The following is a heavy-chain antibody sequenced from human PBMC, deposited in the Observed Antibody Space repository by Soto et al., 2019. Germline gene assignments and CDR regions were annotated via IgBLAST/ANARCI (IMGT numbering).Heavy chain of an antibody. CDR2: IIPIFGTA. D-gene: IGHD2-2*02. V-gene: IGHV1-69*13. Sequence: SVKISCKDSGGTFNSYAISWVRQAPGQGLEWMGGIIPIFGTANYAQKFQGRVTITADESTSTAYMELSSLRSEDTAVYYCARVLHCSSTSCYTTPTLDVYYYGIDVWCQGTPVAISS. CDR1: GGTFNSYA. J-gene: IGHJ6*02. CDR3: ARVLHCSSTSCYTTPTLDVYYYGIDV.